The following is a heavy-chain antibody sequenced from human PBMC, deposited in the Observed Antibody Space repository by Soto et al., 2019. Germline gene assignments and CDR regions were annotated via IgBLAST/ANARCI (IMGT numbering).Heavy chain of an antibody. V-gene: IGHV6-1*01. CDR3: ARDRVIKWGHYFDY. CDR1: GDSVSSNSAA. D-gene: IGHD3-10*01. CDR2: TYYRSKWYN. J-gene: IGHJ4*02. Sequence: SPTLSLPCAISGDSVSSNSAAWNWIRQSPSRGLEWLGRTYYRSKWYNDYAVSVKSRITINPDTSKNQFSLQLNSVTPEDTAVYYCARDRVIKWGHYFDYWGQGTLVTVSS.